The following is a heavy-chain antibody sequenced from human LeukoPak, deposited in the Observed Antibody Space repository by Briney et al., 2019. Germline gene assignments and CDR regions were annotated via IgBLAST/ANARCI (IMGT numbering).Heavy chain of an antibody. D-gene: IGHD3-3*01. J-gene: IGHJ4*02. CDR3: ARERSYYDFWSGYYGY. Sequence: SVKVSCKASGGTFSSYAISWVRQAPGQGLEWMGGIIPIFGTANYAQKFQGRVTITADESTSTAYMELSSLRSEDTAVYYCARERSYYDFWSGYYGYWGQGTLVTVSS. CDR2: IIPIFGTA. V-gene: IGHV1-69*13. CDR1: GGTFSSYA.